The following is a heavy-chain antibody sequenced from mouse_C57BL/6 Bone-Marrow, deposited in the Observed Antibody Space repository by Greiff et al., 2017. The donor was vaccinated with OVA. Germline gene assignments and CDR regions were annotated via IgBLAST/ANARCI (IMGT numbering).Heavy chain of an antibody. CDR1: GYTFTSYW. Sequence: EVQLQQSGTVLARPGASVKMSCKTSGYTFTSYWMHWVKQRPGQGLEWIGAIYPGNSDTSYNQKFKGKAKLTAVTSASTAYMELSSLTNEDYAVDYCTGEGLGDGYLDYWGQGTTLTVSS. D-gene: IGHD2-3*01. CDR2: IYPGNSDT. V-gene: IGHV1-5*01. CDR3: TGEGLGDGYLDY. J-gene: IGHJ2*01.